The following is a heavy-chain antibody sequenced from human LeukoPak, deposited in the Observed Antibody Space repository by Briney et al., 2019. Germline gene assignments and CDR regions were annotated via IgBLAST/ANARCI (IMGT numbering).Heavy chain of an antibody. D-gene: IGHD2-15*01. CDR3: VRGYSFGPYGMDV. J-gene: IGHJ6*02. V-gene: IGHV3-64D*09. CDR1: GFLFSSYA. Sequence: GGSLRLSCSASGFLFSSYAMHWVRQAPGKELEYVSAISDSGGSTYYADSVKGRFTISRDNSKNTLYLQMSSLRAEDTAVYFCVRGYSFGPYGMDVWGQGTTVTVAS. CDR2: ISDSGGST.